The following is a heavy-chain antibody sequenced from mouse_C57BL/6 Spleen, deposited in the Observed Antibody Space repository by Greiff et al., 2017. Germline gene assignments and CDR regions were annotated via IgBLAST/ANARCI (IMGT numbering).Heavy chain of an antibody. CDR1: GYAFTNYL. CDR2: INPGSGGT. D-gene: IGHD2-2*01. CDR3: ASLGGYGYEPAY. J-gene: IGHJ3*01. Sequence: QVQLQQSGAELVRPGTSVKVSCKASGYAFTNYLIEWVKQRPGQGLEWIGVINPGSGGTNYNEKFKGKATLTADKSSSTAYMQLSSLTSEDSAVYFCASLGGYGYEPAYWGQGTLVTVSA. V-gene: IGHV1-54*01.